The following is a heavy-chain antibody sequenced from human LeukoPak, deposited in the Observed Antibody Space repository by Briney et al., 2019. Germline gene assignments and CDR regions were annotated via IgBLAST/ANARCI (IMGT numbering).Heavy chain of an antibody. CDR1: GFTFSSYT. D-gene: IGHD7-27*01. Sequence: GGSLRLSCAASGFTFSSYTMSWVRQAPGKGLEWVSTITTSDGNTYYADSVKGRFTVSRDNSKNTLYLQMNSLRAEDTAVYYCAKDGGLWVSAHWGDSWGRGALVTVSS. J-gene: IGHJ4*02. CDR2: ITTSDGNT. CDR3: AKDGGLWVSAHWGDS. V-gene: IGHV3-23*01.